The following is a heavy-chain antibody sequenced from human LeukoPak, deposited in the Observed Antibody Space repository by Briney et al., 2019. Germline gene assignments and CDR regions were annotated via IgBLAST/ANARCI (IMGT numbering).Heavy chain of an antibody. V-gene: IGHV3-48*01. CDR3: ARASRSGSPPQ. CDR1: GFTFSNFS. J-gene: IGHJ4*02. D-gene: IGHD2-15*01. Sequence: GGSLRLSCAASGFTFSNFSMNWVRQAPGKGLEWVSYIRSTSSAIYYADSVKGRFTISRDNAKNSLYLQMNSLRAEDTAVYYCARASRSGSPPQWGQGTLDTVSS. CDR2: IRSTSSAI.